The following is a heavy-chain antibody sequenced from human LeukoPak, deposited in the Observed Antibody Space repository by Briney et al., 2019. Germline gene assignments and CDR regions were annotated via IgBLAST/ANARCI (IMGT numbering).Heavy chain of an antibody. V-gene: IGHV1-69*01. CDR1: GGTFSSYA. CDR3: ARENYDYVWGSYRSLYYFDY. J-gene: IGHJ4*02. CDR2: IIPIFRTA. D-gene: IGHD3-16*02. Sequence: SVKVSCKASGGTFSSYAISWVRQAPGQGLEWMGGIIPIFRTANYAQKFQGRVTITADESTSTAYMELSSLRSEDTAVYYCARENYDYVWGSYRSLYYFDYWGQGTLVTVSS.